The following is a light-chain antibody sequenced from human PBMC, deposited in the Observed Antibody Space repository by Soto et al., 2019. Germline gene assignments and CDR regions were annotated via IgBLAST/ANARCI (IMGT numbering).Light chain of an antibody. CDR1: QSVLYSSNNKNY. V-gene: IGKV4-1*01. Sequence: DIVMTQSPDSLAVSLGERATINCKSSQSVLYSSNNKNYLAWYLQKPGQPPKLLIYWASTRESGVPDRFSGSGSGTDFTLTISSLQAEDVAVYYCQQYYSSALTLGGGTKVEIK. CDR2: WAS. CDR3: QQYYSSALT. J-gene: IGKJ4*01.